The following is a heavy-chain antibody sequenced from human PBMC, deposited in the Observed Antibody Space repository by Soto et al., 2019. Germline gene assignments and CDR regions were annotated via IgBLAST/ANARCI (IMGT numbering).Heavy chain of an antibody. V-gene: IGHV3-23*01. J-gene: IGHJ4*02. D-gene: IGHD3-10*01. CDR3: AKARGAMVRGAAFYFDY. Sequence: VGSLRLSCAASGFTFTIYAVSWVRQAPGKGLEWVSAITGSGGSTYYADSVKGRFTISRDNSKNTLYLQMNSLRAEDTAVYYCAKARGAMVRGAAFYFDYWGQGTLVTVSS. CDR2: ITGSGGST. CDR1: GFTFTIYA.